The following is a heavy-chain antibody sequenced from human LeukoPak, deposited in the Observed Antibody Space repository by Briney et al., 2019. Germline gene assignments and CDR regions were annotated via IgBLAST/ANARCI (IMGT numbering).Heavy chain of an antibody. J-gene: IGHJ6*03. CDR3: ARNSLIAENYGYYYFSYMDV. CDR1: GFTFSSYG. Sequence: GGSLRLSCAAAGFTFSSYGMSWVRQAPGKGLEWVSAISGSGGSTYYADSVKGRFTISRDKNSLYLRMNSLRVEDTAVYYCARNSLIAENYGYYYFSYMDVWGKGTTVTVSS. D-gene: IGHD2-21*01. V-gene: IGHV3-23*01. CDR2: ISGSGGST.